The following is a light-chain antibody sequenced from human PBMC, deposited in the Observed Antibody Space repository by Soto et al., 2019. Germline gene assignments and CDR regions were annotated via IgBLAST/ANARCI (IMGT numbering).Light chain of an antibody. CDR1: QSVSNW. Sequence: DIQMTQSPSTLSASVGERVTLTCRASQSVSNWLAWYQHKPGKAPMLLIYKASSLRSGVPSRFSGSGSGTEFTLTISILQPDDFASYYCQQYNSYWAFGQGTKVEI. CDR3: QQYNSYWA. CDR2: KAS. J-gene: IGKJ1*01. V-gene: IGKV1-5*03.